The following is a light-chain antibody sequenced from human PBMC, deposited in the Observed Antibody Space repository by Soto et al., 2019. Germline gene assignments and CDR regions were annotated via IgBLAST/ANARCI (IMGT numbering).Light chain of an antibody. J-gene: IGKJ5*01. CDR2: GAS. CDR1: HSVSSNY. V-gene: IGKV3-20*01. Sequence: EIVLTQSPGTLSLSPGERATLSCRASHSVSSNYLAWYQQKPRQAPRLLIYGASSRATGIPDRFSGSGSGTDFTLTISRLEPEDFALYYCQHYGSSPPITFAQGTRLAIK. CDR3: QHYGSSPPIT.